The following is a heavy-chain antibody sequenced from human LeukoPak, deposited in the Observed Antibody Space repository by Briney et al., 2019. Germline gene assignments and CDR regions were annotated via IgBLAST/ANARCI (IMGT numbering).Heavy chain of an antibody. CDR1: GFTLEGFG. J-gene: IGHJ4*02. V-gene: IGHV3-30*02. Sequence: GGSLRLSCAASGFTLEGFGMHWVRQAPGKGLEWVAFIRYDESQKLYIDSVKGRFSISRDTSKNVLYLQMNSLRAGDAAVYYCAKCYYDGRDSAFGDWGQGTPVTVSS. D-gene: IGHD1-26*01. CDR3: AKCYYDGRDSAFGD. CDR2: IRYDESQK.